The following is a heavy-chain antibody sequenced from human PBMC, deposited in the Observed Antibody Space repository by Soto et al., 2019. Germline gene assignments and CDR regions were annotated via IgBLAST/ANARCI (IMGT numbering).Heavy chain of an antibody. J-gene: IGHJ6*02. CDR2: IIPIFGTA. V-gene: IGHV1-69*13. CDR1: GDTFSRYA. Sequence: GASVKVSCKASGDTFSRYAISWVRQTTGQGLEWMGGIIPIFGTANYAQKFQGRVTITADESTSTAYMELSSLRSEDTAVYYCARDNAVGCTSCFGPYYYYYGMDVWGQGTTVTVSS. D-gene: IGHD2-2*01. CDR3: ARDNAVGCTSCFGPYYYYYGMDV.